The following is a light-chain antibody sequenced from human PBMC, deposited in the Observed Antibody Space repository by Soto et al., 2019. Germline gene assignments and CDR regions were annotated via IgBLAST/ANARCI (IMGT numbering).Light chain of an antibody. Sequence: EIVLTQSPATLSLSPGERATLSCRASQSIGSPLAWYQQKLGQAPRLLIYDASSRATGFPARFSGSGSGTDFTLTIGSLEPEDFAVYYCQQRSEWPRTFGQGTKVDIK. CDR3: QQRSEWPRT. J-gene: IGKJ1*01. CDR1: QSIGSP. V-gene: IGKV3-11*01. CDR2: DAS.